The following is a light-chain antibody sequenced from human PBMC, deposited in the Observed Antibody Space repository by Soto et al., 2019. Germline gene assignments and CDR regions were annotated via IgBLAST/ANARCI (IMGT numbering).Light chain of an antibody. Sequence: HSALTQPASVSGSPGQSITISCTGTSSDVGGYNYVSWYQQHPGKAPKLMIYDVSNRPSGVSNRFSGSKSGNTASLTISGLQAEDEADYYCSSYTSSSSHGFGTGNKVTVL. CDR1: SSDVGGYNY. CDR3: SSYTSSSSHG. CDR2: DVS. J-gene: IGLJ1*01. V-gene: IGLV2-14*01.